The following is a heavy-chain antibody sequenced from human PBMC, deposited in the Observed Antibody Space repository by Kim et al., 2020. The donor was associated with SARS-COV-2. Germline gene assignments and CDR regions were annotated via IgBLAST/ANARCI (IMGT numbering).Heavy chain of an antibody. CDR1: GFTFSSYA. CDR2: ISGSGGST. Sequence: GGSLRLSCAASGFTFSSYAMSWVRQAPGKGLEWVSAISGSGGSTYYADSVKGRFTISRDNSKNTLYLQMNSLRAEDTAVYYCAKDLSRLYYYYGMDVWGQGTTVTVSS. V-gene: IGHV3-23*01. J-gene: IGHJ6*02. D-gene: IGHD3-16*01. CDR3: AKDLSRLYYYYGMDV.